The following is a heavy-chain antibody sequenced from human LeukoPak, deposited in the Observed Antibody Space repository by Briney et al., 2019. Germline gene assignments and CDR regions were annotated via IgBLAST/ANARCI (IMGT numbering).Heavy chain of an antibody. Sequence: GGSLRLSCAASGFTFSSYTMNWVRQAPGKGLEWVSCIYSSSRTLHYTDSVKGRFTISRDNAKNSLYLQMNSLRAEDTAVYYCARAIGYDSSGYYPSPGDYWGQGTLVTVSS. V-gene: IGHV3-48*01. CDR2: IYSSSRTL. J-gene: IGHJ4*02. CDR3: ARAIGYDSSGYYPSPGDY. D-gene: IGHD3-22*01. CDR1: GFTFSSYT.